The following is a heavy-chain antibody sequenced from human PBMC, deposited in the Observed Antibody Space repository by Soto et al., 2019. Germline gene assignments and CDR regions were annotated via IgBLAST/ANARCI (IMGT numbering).Heavy chain of an antibody. CDR3: AKDLKPPLYYDSSGTLDY. V-gene: IGHV3-23*01. Sequence: GSLRLSCAASGFTFSNNAMSWVRQAPGKGLEWVSAISGSGGSTYYADSVKGRFTISRDNSKNALSLQMNSLRAEDTAVYYCAKDLKPPLYYDSSGTLDYWGQGTLVTVSS. J-gene: IGHJ4*02. D-gene: IGHD3-22*01. CDR2: ISGSGGST. CDR1: GFTFSNNA.